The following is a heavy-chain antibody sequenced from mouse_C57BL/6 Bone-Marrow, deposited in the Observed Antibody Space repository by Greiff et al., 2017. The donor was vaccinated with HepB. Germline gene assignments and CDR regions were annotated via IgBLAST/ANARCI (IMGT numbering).Heavy chain of an antibody. Sequence: EVMLVESGGGLVKPGGSLKLSCAASGFTFSDYGMHWVRQAPEKGLEWVADISSGSSTIYYADTVKGRFTISRDNAKNTLFLQMTSLRSEDTAMYYCERRRSFAYWGQGTLVTVSA. J-gene: IGHJ3*01. CDR2: ISSGSSTI. V-gene: IGHV5-17*01. CDR3: ERRRSFAY. CDR1: GFTFSDYG.